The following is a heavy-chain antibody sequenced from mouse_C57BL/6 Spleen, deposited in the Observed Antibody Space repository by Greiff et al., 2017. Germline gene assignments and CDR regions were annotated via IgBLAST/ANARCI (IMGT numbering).Heavy chain of an antibody. J-gene: IGHJ2*01. CDR3: ARYDYDDFAY. Sequence: VQLQQSGAELVRPGTSVKVSCKASGYAFTNYLIEWVKQRPGQGLEWIGVINPGSGGTNYNEKFKGKATLTGDKSSSTAYMQLSSLTSEDSAVYFCARYDYDDFAYWGQGTTLTVSS. CDR1: GYAFTNYL. CDR2: INPGSGGT. D-gene: IGHD2-4*01. V-gene: IGHV1-54*01.